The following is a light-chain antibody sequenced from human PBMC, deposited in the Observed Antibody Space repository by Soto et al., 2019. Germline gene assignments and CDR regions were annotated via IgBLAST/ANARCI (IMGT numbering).Light chain of an antibody. Sequence: IVLTQSPGTLSLSPGEIATLSFRASQSVSNNYLAWYQQKPGQAPRLLIYGASNRATGIPARFSGSGSGTDFTLTISSPEPEDFAVYYCQQRSNWLTFGGGTKVDI. CDR1: QSVSNNY. CDR3: QQRSNWLT. V-gene: IGKV3-11*01. J-gene: IGKJ4*01. CDR2: GAS.